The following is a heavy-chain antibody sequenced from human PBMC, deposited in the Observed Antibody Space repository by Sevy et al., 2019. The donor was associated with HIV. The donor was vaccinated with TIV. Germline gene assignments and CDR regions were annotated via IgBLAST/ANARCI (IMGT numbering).Heavy chain of an antibody. CDR2: FDPEDNER. V-gene: IGHV1-24*01. Sequence: ASVKVSCKASGYTLTRLAMHWVRQAPGKGLEWMGSFDPEDNERIYAQKWQGRFSMTEDTSTDTAYMELSNLRSEDTAVYYCATTKDYYENSGDPFDYWGQGTLVTVSS. CDR3: ATTKDYYENSGDPFDY. J-gene: IGHJ4*02. CDR1: GYTLTRLA. D-gene: IGHD3-22*01.